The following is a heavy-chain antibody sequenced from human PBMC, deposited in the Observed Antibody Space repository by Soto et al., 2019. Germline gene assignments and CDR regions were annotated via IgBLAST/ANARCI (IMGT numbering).Heavy chain of an antibody. V-gene: IGHV3-23*01. CDR3: ARDPNGDYIGAFDN. Sequence: GGSLRLSCSASGFTFNIFAMTWVRQAPGKGLERVSSNFGRGDYAKYTDSVQGRFTISRDNSRNTLYLQMNSLRSEDTALYYCARDPNGDYIGAFDNWGQGTMVTVSS. CDR2: NFGRGDYA. CDR1: GFTFNIFA. J-gene: IGHJ3*02. D-gene: IGHD4-17*01.